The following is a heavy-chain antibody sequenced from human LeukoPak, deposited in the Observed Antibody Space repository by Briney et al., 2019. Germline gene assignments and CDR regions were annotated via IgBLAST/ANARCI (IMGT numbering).Heavy chain of an antibody. CDR3: ARGDYSSSQNYYYYYYMDV. D-gene: IGHD6-6*01. Sequence: GASVKVSCKASGYTFTSYDINWVRQATGQGLEWMGWMNPNSGNTGYAQKFQGRVTMTRNTSISTAYMELSSLRSEDTAVYYCARGDYSSSQNYYYYYYMDVWGKGTTVTVSS. CDR2: MNPNSGNT. V-gene: IGHV1-8*01. J-gene: IGHJ6*03. CDR1: GYTFTSYD.